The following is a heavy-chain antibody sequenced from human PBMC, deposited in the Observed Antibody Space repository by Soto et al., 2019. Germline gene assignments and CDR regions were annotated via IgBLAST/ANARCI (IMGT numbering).Heavy chain of an antibody. V-gene: IGHV3-23*01. J-gene: IGHJ4*02. CDR3: AKDSTYGSGSYKCY. CDR1: GFTFSSYA. D-gene: IGHD3-10*01. CDR2: SIGSGGST. Sequence: EVQLLESGGGLVQPGGSLRLSCAASGFTFSSYAMSWVSQAPGKGLEWVSASIGSGGSTYYAESVKGRFTISRDNSKNTLYLQMNSLRVEDTAVYYCAKDSTYGSGSYKCYWGQGTLVTVAS.